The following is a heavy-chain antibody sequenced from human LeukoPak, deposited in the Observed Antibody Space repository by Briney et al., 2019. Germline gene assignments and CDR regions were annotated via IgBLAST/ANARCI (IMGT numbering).Heavy chain of an antibody. CDR2: ISYDGRNK. Sequence: GGSLRLSCAASGFTFNDHDMHWVRQAPGKGLEWVAGISYDGRNKYYADSVKGRFTISRDNSKNTLNLQMNSLRTEDTAVYYCAKPRDIDSWAFDVWGQGTMVTVS. CDR1: GFTFNDHD. CDR3: AKPRDIDSWAFDV. D-gene: IGHD2-15*01. J-gene: IGHJ3*01. V-gene: IGHV3-30*18.